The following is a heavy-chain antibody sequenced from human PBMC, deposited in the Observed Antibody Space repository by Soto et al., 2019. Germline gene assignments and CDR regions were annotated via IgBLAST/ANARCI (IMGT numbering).Heavy chain of an antibody. Sequence: QVQLVESGGGVVQPGRSLRLSCAASGFTFSRYGMHWVRQAPGKGLEWVAVISSDGSNKYYADSVKGRFTISRDNSKNTLYLQMNSLRAEDTAVYYCAKSWELVAAMVFWGQGTLVTVSS. CDR1: GFTFSRYG. CDR2: ISSDGSNK. V-gene: IGHV3-30*18. J-gene: IGHJ4*02. D-gene: IGHD5-18*01. CDR3: AKSWELVAAMVF.